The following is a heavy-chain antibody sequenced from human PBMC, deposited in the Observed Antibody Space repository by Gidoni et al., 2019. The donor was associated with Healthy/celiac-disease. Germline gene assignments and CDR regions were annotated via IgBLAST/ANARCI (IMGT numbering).Heavy chain of an antibody. J-gene: IGHJ1*01. CDR2: IWYDGSNK. CDR3: ARYHGDYEYFQH. Sequence: QVQLVESGGGVVQPGRSLRLSCAASGFTFSGYGMHWVRQAPGKGLEWVAVIWYDGSNKYYADSVKGRFTISRDNSKNTLYLQMNSLRAEDTAVYYCARYHGDYEYFQHWGQGTLVTVSS. V-gene: IGHV3-33*01. D-gene: IGHD4-17*01. CDR1: GFTFSGYG.